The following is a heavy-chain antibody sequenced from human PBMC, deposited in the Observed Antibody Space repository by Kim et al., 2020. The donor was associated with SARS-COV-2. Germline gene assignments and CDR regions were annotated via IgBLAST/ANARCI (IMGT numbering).Heavy chain of an antibody. CDR1: GYTFTSYG. V-gene: IGHV1-18*01. D-gene: IGHD6-6*01. Sequence: ASVKVSCKASGYTFTSYGISWVRQAPGQGLEWMGWISAYNGNTNYAQKLQGRVTMTTDTSTSTAYMELRSLRSDDTAVYYCASLHLRVGGQLDYYYYYGMDVWGQGTTVTVSS. CDR2: ISAYNGNT. J-gene: IGHJ6*02. CDR3: ASLHLRVGGQLDYYYYYGMDV.